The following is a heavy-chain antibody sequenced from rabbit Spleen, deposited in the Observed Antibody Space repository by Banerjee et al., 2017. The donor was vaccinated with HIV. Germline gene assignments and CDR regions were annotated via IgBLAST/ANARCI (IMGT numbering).Heavy chain of an antibody. CDR1: GFSFSDSYW. V-gene: IGHV1S45*01. D-gene: IGHD6-1*01. CDR3: ARGPPATVISNAYAFTRLDL. CDR2: IRLGNNIPT. Sequence: QEQLEESGGDLVKPEGYLTLTCTASGFSFSDSYWICWVRQAPGKGRELIACIRLGNNIPTVYAYWAKGRFTISNTSSSTVTLQPPSLTAADTATYFCARGPPATVISNAYAFTRLDLWGPGTLVTVS. J-gene: IGHJ3*01.